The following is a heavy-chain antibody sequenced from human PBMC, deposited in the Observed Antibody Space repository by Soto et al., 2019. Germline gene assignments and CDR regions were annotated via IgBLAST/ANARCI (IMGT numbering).Heavy chain of an antibody. Sequence: GGSLRLSCAASGFTFSTYWMSWVRQAPGKGLEWVANIKQDGSEKYYVDSVKGRFTISRDNAKNSLYLQMNSLRAEDTAVYYCARDVGDYTNYAHYWGQGTLVTVSS. V-gene: IGHV3-7*01. CDR1: GFTFSTYW. CDR2: IKQDGSEK. J-gene: IGHJ4*02. CDR3: ARDVGDYTNYAHY. D-gene: IGHD4-4*01.